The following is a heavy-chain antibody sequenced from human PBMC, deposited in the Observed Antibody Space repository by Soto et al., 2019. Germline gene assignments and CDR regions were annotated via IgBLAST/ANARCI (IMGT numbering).Heavy chain of an antibody. CDR1: GYSFTTYW. CDR2: IYPGDSDT. Sequence: GASLKISCKGSGYSFTTYWIGWVRQMPGKGLEWMGIIYPGDSDTIYSPSFQGQVTISADKSISTAYLQWSSLKAADTAMYYCARRANYYAMDVWGQGTTVTVSS. V-gene: IGHV5-51*01. CDR3: ARRANYYAMDV. J-gene: IGHJ6*02.